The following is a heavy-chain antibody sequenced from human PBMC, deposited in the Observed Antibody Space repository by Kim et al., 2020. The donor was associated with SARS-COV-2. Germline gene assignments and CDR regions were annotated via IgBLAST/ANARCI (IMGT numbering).Heavy chain of an antibody. CDR1: GFSLSDSV. D-gene: IGHD2-21*01. Sequence: GGSLRLSCAASGFSLSDSVMHWVRQASGKGLVWVGRIRSKTKSYATEYVASVQGRFTIASDDSKNTAYLHMDSLKTEDTAVYYGTRSVMATQDWFDPWGQGTLVTVSS. J-gene: IGHJ5*02. CDR3: TRSVMATQDWFDP. V-gene: IGHV3-73*01. CDR2: IRSKTKSYAT.